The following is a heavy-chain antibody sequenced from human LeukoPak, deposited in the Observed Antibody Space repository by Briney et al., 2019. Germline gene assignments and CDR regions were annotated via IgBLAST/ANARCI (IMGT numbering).Heavy chain of an antibody. CDR2: IKEDGSEK. D-gene: IGHD6-19*01. CDR3: ARVGIEVDGRGLVDY. J-gene: IGHJ4*02. CDR1: GLSFSTYW. Sequence: GGSLRLSCAASGLSFSTYWMSWVRQAPGKGLEWVANIKEDGSEKEYVDSVKGRFTFSRDNAKNHRYLQMNSLRPEDTALYYCARVGIEVDGRGLVDYWGQGTLVTVSS. V-gene: IGHV3-7*01.